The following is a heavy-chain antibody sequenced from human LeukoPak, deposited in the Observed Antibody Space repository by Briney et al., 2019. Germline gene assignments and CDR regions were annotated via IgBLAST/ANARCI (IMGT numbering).Heavy chain of an antibody. J-gene: IGHJ3*02. Sequence: PSETLSLTCTVSGGSISSYYWSWIRQPAGKGLEWIGRIYTSGSTNYNPSLKSRVTMSVDTSKNQFSLKLSSVTAADTAAYYCARDDVYGHILDAFDIWGQGTMVTVSS. CDR2: IYTSGST. V-gene: IGHV4-4*07. D-gene: IGHD3-10*01. CDR3: ARDDVYGHILDAFDI. CDR1: GGSISSYY.